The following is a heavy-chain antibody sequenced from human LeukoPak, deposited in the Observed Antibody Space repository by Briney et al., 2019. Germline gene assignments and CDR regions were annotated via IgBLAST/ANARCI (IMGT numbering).Heavy chain of an antibody. J-gene: IGHJ4*02. Sequence: ASVKVSCKVSGYTLTELSMHWVRQAPGKGLEWMGGFDPEDGETIYAQKFQGRVTMTEDTSTDTAYMELSSLRSDDTAVYYCARVPYDFWSGYPVSLDYWGQGTLVTVSS. D-gene: IGHD3-3*01. CDR2: FDPEDGET. CDR1: GYTLTELS. V-gene: IGHV1-24*01. CDR3: ARVPYDFWSGYPVSLDY.